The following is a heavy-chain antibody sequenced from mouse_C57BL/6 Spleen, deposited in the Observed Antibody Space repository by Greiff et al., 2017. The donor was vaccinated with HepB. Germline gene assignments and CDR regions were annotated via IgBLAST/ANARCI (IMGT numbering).Heavy chain of an antibody. D-gene: IGHD1-1*01. CDR3: EVYYYGSSLHFDY. CDR2: IDPETGGT. V-gene: IGHV1-15*01. Sequence: QVHVKQSGAELVRPGASVTLSCKASGYTFTDYEMHWVKQTPVHGLEWIGAIDPETGGTAYNQKFKGKAILTADKSSSTAYMELRSLTSEDSAVYYCEVYYYGSSLHFDYWGQGTTLTVSS. J-gene: IGHJ2*01. CDR1: GYTFTDYE.